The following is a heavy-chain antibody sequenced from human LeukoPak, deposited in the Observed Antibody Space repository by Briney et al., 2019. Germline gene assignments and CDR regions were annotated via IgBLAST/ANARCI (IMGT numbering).Heavy chain of an antibody. J-gene: IGHJ4*02. D-gene: IGHD3-16*02. V-gene: IGHV4-39*07. CDR1: GGSISSSSYY. CDR3: ARDILITFGGVLVPYYFDS. Sequence: SETLSLTCTVSGGSISSSSYYWGWIRQPPGKGLEWIGSIYYSGSTYYNPSLKSRVTISVDTSKNQFSLKLSSVTAADTAVYYCARDILITFGGVLVPYYFDSWGQGTLVTVTS. CDR2: IYYSGST.